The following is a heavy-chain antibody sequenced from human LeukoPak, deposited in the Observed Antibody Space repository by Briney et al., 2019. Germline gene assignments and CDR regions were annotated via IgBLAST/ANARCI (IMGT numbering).Heavy chain of an antibody. CDR2: MNPNSGGT. V-gene: IGHV1-2*02. CDR3: ARDLLRRYSGSYYAY. D-gene: IGHD1-26*01. Sequence: ASVKVSCKASGYTFTGYYMHWVRQAPGQGLEWMGWMNPNSGGTNYAQKFQGRVTMTRDTSISTAYMELSRLRSDDTAVYYCARDLLRRYSGSYYAYWGQGTLVTVSS. CDR1: GYTFTGYY. J-gene: IGHJ4*02.